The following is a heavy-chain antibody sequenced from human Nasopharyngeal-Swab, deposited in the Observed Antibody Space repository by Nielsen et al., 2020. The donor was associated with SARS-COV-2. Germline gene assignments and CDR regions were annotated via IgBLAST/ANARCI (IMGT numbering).Heavy chain of an antibody. J-gene: IGHJ6*02. CDR3: ARCRDIVVVPAARPYYYYGMDV. D-gene: IGHD2-2*01. V-gene: IGHV3-21*01. Sequence: VRQAPGKGLEWVSSISSSSSYIYYADSVKGRFTISRDNAKNSLYLQMNSLRAEDTAVYYCARCRDIVVVPAARPYYYYGMDVWGQGTTVTVSS. CDR2: ISSSSSYI.